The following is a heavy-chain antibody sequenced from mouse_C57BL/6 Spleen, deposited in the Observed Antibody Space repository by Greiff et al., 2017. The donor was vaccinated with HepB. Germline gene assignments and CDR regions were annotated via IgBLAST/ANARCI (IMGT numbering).Heavy chain of an antibody. CDR3: ARTAGAMDY. CDR1: GFSLTSYG. J-gene: IGHJ4*01. V-gene: IGHV2-6*01. Sequence: QVQLQQSGPGLVAPSQSLSITCTVSGFSLTSYGVDWVRQSPGKGLEWLGVIWGVGSTNYNSALKSRLSISKDNSKIHVFLKMNSLQTDDTAMYYCARTAGAMDYWGQGTSVTVSS. CDR2: IWGVGST.